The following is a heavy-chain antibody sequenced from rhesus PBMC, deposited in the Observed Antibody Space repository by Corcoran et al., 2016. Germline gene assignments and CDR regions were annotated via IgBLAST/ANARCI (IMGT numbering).Heavy chain of an antibody. J-gene: IGHJ4*01. CDR1: GGSISSSY. CDR2: INGSGSST. V-gene: IGHV4-169*02. Sequence: QLQLQESGPGLVKPSETLSVTCAVSGGSISSSYWSWIRQAPGKGLEGIGYINGSGSSTNFNPSLKSRVNLSVDTSKYQLSLMLSSVTAADTAVYYCASGLEYCSSTYCSSDFYYWGQGVLVTVSS. D-gene: IGHD2-15*01. CDR3: ASGLEYCSSTYCSSDFYY.